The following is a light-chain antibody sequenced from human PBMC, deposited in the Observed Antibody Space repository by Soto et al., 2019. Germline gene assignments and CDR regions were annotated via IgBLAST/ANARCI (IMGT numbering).Light chain of an antibody. V-gene: IGLV2-14*01. CDR3: SSYTSSSTYV. CDR2: DVS. J-gene: IGLJ1*01. CDR1: SSDVGGYNY. Sequence: QSALTQPASVSGSPGQSITISCTGTSSDVGGYNYVSWYQQHPGKAPKLMIYDVSNRPSGVSNRFSGSKSGNTASLTISRLQAEDGADYYCSSYTSSSTYVFGTGTKLTVL.